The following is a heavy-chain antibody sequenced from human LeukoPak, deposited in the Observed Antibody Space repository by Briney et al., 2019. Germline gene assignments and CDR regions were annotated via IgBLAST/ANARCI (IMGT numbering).Heavy chain of an antibody. V-gene: IGHV1-8*01. J-gene: IGHJ4*02. Sequence: ASVRVFCKASGYTFISYDINWVRQATGQGLEWMGWMNPNSGNTGYAQKFQGRVTMTRNTSISTAYMELSSLRSEDTAVYYCARGPKRYCSGGSCYSLYYFDYWGQGTLVTVSS. CDR2: MNPNSGNT. CDR3: ARGPKRYCSGGSCYSLYYFDY. D-gene: IGHD2-15*01. CDR1: GYTFISYD.